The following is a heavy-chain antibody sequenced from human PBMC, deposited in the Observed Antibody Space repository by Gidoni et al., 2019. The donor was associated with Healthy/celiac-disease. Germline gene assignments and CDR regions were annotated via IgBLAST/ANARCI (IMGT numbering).Heavy chain of an antibody. CDR3: ARGESGYGGYFDY. CDR1: GGSVSSGSYY. Sequence: QVQLQESGPGLVKPSETLSLTCTVSGGSVSSGSYYWSWIRQPPGKGLEWIGYIYYSGSTNYNPSLKSRVTISVDTSKNQFSLKLSSVTAADTAVYYCARGESGYGGYFDYWGQGTLVTVSS. V-gene: IGHV4-61*01. J-gene: IGHJ4*02. CDR2: IYYSGST. D-gene: IGHD5-12*01.